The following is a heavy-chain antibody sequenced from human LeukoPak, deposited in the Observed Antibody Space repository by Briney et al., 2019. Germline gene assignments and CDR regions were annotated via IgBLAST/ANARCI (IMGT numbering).Heavy chain of an antibody. CDR3: ASTVVGAAAGPGGNDY. V-gene: IGHV1-18*01. J-gene: IGHJ4*02. D-gene: IGHD6-13*01. CDR1: GYTFTSYG. CDR2: ISAYNGNT. Sequence: ASVKVSCKASGYTFTSYGISWVRQAPGQGLEWMGWISAYNGNTNYAQKLQGRVTMTTDTSTSTAYMELRSLRSGDTAVYYCASTVVGAAAGPGGNDYWGQGTLVTVSS.